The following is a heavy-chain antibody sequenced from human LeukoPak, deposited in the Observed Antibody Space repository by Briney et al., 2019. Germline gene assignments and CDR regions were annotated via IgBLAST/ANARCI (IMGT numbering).Heavy chain of an antibody. CDR2: ISDSGDST. CDR3: AKYAIGGSPIFDY. D-gene: IGHD3-10*01. J-gene: IGHJ4*02. V-gene: IGHV3-23*01. CDR1: GFAFSSHA. Sequence: PGGSLRLSCAASGFAFSSHAMTWVRQAPGKGLEWVSAISDSGDSTYYADSVKGRFTISRDNSKNTLYLQMNSLRAEDTAVYYCAKYAIGGSPIFDYWGQGTLVTVSS.